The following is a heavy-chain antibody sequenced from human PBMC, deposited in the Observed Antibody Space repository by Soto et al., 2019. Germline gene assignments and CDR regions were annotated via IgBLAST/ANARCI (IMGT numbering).Heavy chain of an antibody. V-gene: IGHV4-30-4*01. D-gene: IGHD6-6*01. J-gene: IGHJ5*02. Sequence: QVQLQESGPGLVKPSQTLSLTCTVSGGSISSGDYYWSWIRHPPGKGLEWIGYIYYSGSTYYSPSLKSRVTISVDTSKNQFSLKLSSVTAADTAVYYCARERPEGARLDPWGQGTLVTVSS. CDR3: ARERPEGARLDP. CDR1: GGSISSGDYY. CDR2: IYYSGST.